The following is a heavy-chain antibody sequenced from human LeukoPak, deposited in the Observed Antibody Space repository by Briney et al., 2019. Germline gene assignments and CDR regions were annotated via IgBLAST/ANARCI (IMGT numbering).Heavy chain of an antibody. CDR3: ARGDYSSDAFDI. CDR1: GGSISSGGYY. CDR2: IYYSGST. J-gene: IGHJ3*02. D-gene: IGHD2-15*01. V-gene: IGHV4-31*03. Sequence: ASETLSLTRTVSGGSISSGGYYWSWIRQHPGKGLEWIGYIYYSGSTYYNPSLKSRVTISVDTSKNQFSLKLSSVTAADTAVYYCARGDYSSDAFDIWGQGTMVTVSS.